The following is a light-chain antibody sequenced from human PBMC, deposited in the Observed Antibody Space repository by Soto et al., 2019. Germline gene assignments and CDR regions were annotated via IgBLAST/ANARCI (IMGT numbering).Light chain of an antibody. CDR1: SSNIGAGYD. CDR2: GNS. CDR3: QSYDSSLSAL. J-gene: IGLJ1*01. V-gene: IGLV1-40*01. Sequence: QPVLTQPPSVSGAPGQRVTISCTGSSSNIGAGYDVHWYQQLPGTAPKLLIYGNSNRPSGVPDRFSGSKSGTSASLAITGLQAEDEADYYCQSYDSSLSALFGTGIKVTVL.